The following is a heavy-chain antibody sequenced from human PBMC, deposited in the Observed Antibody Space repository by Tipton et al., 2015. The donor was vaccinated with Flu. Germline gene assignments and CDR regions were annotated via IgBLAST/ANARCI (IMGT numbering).Heavy chain of an antibody. J-gene: IGHJ3*02. CDR2: IYTSGST. V-gene: IGHV4-4*07. CDR1: GGSISSYY. Sequence: TLSLTCIVSGGSISSYYWSWIRQPAGKGLEWIGRIYTSGSTNYNPSLKSRVTMSVDTSKNQFSLKLSSVTAADTAVYYCVTNLITMVRGVITTDDAFDTWGQGTMVTVSS. CDR3: VTNLITMVRGVITTDDAFDT. D-gene: IGHD3-10*01.